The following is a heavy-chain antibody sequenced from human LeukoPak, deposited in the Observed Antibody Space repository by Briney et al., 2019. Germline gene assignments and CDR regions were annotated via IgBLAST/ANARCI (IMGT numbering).Heavy chain of an antibody. CDR2: IYYSGST. CDR3: ARGRGYSSSWYGIRNWFDP. Sequence: SETLSLTCTVSSGSISTSNYYWGWVRQPPGKALEWIGNIYYSGSTNYNPSLKSRVTISVDTSKNQFSLKLSSVTAADTAVYYCARGRGYSSSWYGIRNWFDPWGQGTLVTVSS. V-gene: IGHV4-61*05. CDR1: SGSISTSNYY. D-gene: IGHD6-13*01. J-gene: IGHJ5*02.